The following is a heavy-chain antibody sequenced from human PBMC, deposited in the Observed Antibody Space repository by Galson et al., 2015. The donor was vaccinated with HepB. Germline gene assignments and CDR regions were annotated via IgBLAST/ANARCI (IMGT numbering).Heavy chain of an antibody. CDR1: GFILSNYW. J-gene: IGHJ5*02. CDR2: IKEDGNEK. D-gene: IGHD2-15*01. Sequence: SLRLSCATSGFILSNYWMSWVRQAPGKGLEWVANIKEDGNEKYYVDSVKGRFTISRDNSKNSLWLQMNNLRVEDTVVYYCARDRVVAGGGDWFDPWGQGTLVTVSS. CDR3: ARDRVVAGGGDWFDP. V-gene: IGHV3-7*01.